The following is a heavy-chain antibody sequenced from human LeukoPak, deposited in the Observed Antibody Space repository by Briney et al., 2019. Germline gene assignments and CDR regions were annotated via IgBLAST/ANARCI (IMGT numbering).Heavy chain of an antibody. CDR2: IYTSGCT. D-gene: IGHD3-9*01. CDR1: GGSISSYY. CDR3: ASEKLLTGYYKRDWFDP. V-gene: IGHV4-4*07. Sequence: SETLSLTCTVSGGSISSYYWSWIRQPAGKGLEWIGRIYTSGCTNYNPSLKSRVTMSVDTSKNQFSLKLSSVTAADTAVYYCASEKLLTGYYKRDWFDPWGQGTLVTVSS. J-gene: IGHJ5*02.